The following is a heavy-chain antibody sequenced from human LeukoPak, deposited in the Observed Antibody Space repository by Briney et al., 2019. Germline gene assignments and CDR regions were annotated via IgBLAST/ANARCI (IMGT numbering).Heavy chain of an antibody. V-gene: IGHV3-7*01. CDR3: ARVRRPYYFDY. J-gene: IGHJ4*02. CDR1: GFTFTSYA. CDR2: IKQDGSEK. Sequence: GGSLRLSCAASGFTFTSYAMGWVRQAPGKGLEWVANIKQDGSEKYYVDSVRGRFTISRDNAQNSLYLQMDSLRAEDTAVYYCARVRRPYYFDYWGQGTLVTVSS.